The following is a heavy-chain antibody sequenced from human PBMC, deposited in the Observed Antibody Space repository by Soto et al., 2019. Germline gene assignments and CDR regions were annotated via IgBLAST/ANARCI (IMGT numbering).Heavy chain of an antibody. J-gene: IGHJ4*02. V-gene: IGHV3-23*01. Sequence: GGSLRLSCAASGFTFSSYAMSWVRQAPGKGLEWVSAISGSGGSTYYADSVKGRFTISRDNSKNTLYLQMNSLRAEDTAVYYCAKDNRYSGYGESFSFDYWGQGTLVTVSS. CDR1: GFTFSSYA. CDR2: ISGSGGST. D-gene: IGHD5-12*01. CDR3: AKDNRYSGYGESFSFDY.